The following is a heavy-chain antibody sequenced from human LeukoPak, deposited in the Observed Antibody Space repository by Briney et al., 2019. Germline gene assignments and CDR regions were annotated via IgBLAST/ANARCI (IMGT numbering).Heavy chain of an antibody. D-gene: IGHD4-17*01. J-gene: IGHJ4*02. V-gene: IGHV1-8*03. CDR2: INPNSGNT. Sequence: GASVKVSXKASGYTFTGYYMHWVRQAPGQGLEWMGRINPNSGNTGYAQKFQGRVTITRNTSISTAYMELSSLRSEDTAVYYCARGLPGDYGQYYFDYWGQGTLVTVSS. CDR3: ARGLPGDYGQYYFDY. CDR1: GYTFTGYY.